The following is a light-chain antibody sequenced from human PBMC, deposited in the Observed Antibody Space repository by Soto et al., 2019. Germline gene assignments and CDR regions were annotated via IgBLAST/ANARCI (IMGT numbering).Light chain of an antibody. V-gene: IGKV1-9*01. CDR1: QGISSY. Sequence: IQLTRSPSSLSASVGARVTIPCRASQGISSYLGWYQQKPGKAPNLLIYDASTLHSGVPSRFGGGGSGTDFTLTISSLQPEDFATYYCQQVNVYPSTFGGGTKVDI. J-gene: IGKJ4*01. CDR2: DAS. CDR3: QQVNVYPST.